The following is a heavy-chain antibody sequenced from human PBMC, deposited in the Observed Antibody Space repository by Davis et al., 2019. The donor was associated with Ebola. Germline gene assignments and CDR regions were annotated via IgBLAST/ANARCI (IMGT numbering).Heavy chain of an antibody. CDR1: GFAFSTQD. V-gene: IGHV3-13*01. J-gene: IGHJ3*02. D-gene: IGHD2-8*01. CDR2: IGHRGDT. CDR3: VRDNDNGALGAFDI. Sequence: PGGSLRLSCAASGFAFSTQDMHWVRLAPGKGLEWVSGIGHRGDTYYPDSVKGRFTISRENAKSSLYLQMNSLRAGDTAVYYCVRDNDNGALGAFDIWGQGTMVTVSS.